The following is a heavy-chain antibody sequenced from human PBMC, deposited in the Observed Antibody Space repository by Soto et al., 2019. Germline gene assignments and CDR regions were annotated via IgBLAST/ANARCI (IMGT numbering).Heavy chain of an antibody. V-gene: IGHV3-48*02. CDR1: GFTFSRDG. D-gene: IGHD5-12*01. J-gene: IGHJ3*02. Sequence: AQLVESGGDLVQPGGSLRLSCEASGFTFSRDGMNWVRQAPGKRLEWIAYVSSGSSTKYYADSVRGRFTVSRDAARDSLYLQMTLLRDDDTAMYYCVRGGWLADAFDIWGQGTRVTVSS. CDR3: VRGGWLADAFDI. CDR2: VSSGSSTK.